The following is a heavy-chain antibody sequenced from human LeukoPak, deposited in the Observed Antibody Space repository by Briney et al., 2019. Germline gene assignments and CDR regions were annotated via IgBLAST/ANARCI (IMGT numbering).Heavy chain of an antibody. J-gene: IGHJ3*02. CDR1: GGSFSGYY. CDR3: ARATYYDFWSGYYGPDAFDI. Sequence: PSETLSLTCAVYGGSFSGYYWSWIRQPPGKGLEWIGEINHSGSTNYNPSLKSRVTISVDTSKNQFSLKLGSMTAADTAVYYCARATYYDFWSGYYGPDAFDIWGQGTMVTVSS. V-gene: IGHV4-34*01. D-gene: IGHD3-3*01. CDR2: INHSGST.